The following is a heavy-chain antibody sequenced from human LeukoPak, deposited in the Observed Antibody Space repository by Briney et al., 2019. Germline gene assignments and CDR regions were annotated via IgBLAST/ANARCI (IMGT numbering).Heavy chain of an antibody. CDR1: GFTFSSYS. CDR2: ISSSSSYI. CDR3: ARDTPCGGDCYSDDAFDI. V-gene: IGHV3-21*01. Sequence: PGGSLRLSCAASGFTFSSYSMNWVRQAPGKGLEWVSSISSSSSYIYYADSVKGRFTISRDNAKNSLYLQMNSLRAEDTAVYYGARDTPCGGDCYSDDAFDIWGQGTMVTVSS. D-gene: IGHD2-21*01. J-gene: IGHJ3*02.